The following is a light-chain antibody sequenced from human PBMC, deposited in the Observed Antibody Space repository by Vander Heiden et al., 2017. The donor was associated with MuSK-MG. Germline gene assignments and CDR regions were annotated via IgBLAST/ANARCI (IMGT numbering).Light chain of an antibody. CDR3: QQENSSPWT. CDR2: KAS. V-gene: IGKV1-5*03. CDR1: QSISSW. Sequence: DIQMTQSPSTLSASVGDRVTITCRASQSISSWLAWYQQKPGKAPKLLIYKASSLERGVPSRFSGSGSGTEFTLTISSLQPDDFATYYCQQENSSPWTFGQGTKVEIK. J-gene: IGKJ1*01.